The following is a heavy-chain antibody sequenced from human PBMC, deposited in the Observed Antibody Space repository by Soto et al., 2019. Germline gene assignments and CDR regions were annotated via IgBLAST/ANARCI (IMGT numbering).Heavy chain of an antibody. Sequence: VSGPTLVNPTQTLTLTCTFSGFSLSTSGMCVSWIRQPPGKALEWLALIDWDDDKYYSTSLKTRLTISKDTSKNQVVLTMTNMDPVDTATYYCARSSPRRSPYYYGMDVWGQGTTVTVSS. CDR3: ARSSPRRSPYYYGMDV. CDR1: GFSLSTSGMC. CDR2: IDWDDDK. D-gene: IGHD3-10*01. V-gene: IGHV2-70*01. J-gene: IGHJ6*02.